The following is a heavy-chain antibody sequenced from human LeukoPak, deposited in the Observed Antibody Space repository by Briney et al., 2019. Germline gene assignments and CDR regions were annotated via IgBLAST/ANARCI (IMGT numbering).Heavy chain of an antibody. V-gene: IGHV3-33*08. D-gene: IGHD5-12*01. Sequence: GGSLRLSCAASGFTFSGYGMHWVRQAPGKGLEWVAVIWYDGSNKYYADSVKGRFTISRDNSKNTLYLQMNSLRAEDTAVYYCARGSSGYDYSHYDYWGQGTLVTVSS. CDR1: GFTFSGYG. CDR3: ARGSSGYDYSHYDY. CDR2: IWYDGSNK. J-gene: IGHJ4*02.